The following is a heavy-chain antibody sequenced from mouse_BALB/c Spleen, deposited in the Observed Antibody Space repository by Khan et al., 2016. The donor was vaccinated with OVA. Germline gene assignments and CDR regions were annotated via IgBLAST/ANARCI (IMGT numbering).Heavy chain of an antibody. CDR1: GYSITSDYV. J-gene: IGHJ4*01. CDR2: IPHSGST. D-gene: IGHD2-3*01. V-gene: IGHV3-2*02. CDR3: ARDGSRYNYAMDY. Sequence: VQLKQSGPGLVKPSQSVSLSCTVTGYSITSDYVRNLIRQFPGNQLERMGYIPHSGSTNYNPDLKSRTSITRDTSKNQSFLQLNSVTTEDTATYYCARDGSRYNYAMDYWGQGTSVTVSS.